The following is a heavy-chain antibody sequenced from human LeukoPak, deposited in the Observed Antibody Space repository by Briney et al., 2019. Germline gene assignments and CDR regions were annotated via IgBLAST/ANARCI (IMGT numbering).Heavy chain of an antibody. CDR1: GFTFSYYS. CDR3: ARGSGSSWYFYFDY. CDR2: I. D-gene: IGHD6-13*01. Sequence: GGSLRLSCAASGFTFSYYSMNWVRQAPGKGLEWVSSIKGRFTISRDNAKNALYLQMSSLRAEDTAVYYCARGSGSSWYFYFDYWGQGTLVTVSS. J-gene: IGHJ4*02. V-gene: IGHV3-21*01.